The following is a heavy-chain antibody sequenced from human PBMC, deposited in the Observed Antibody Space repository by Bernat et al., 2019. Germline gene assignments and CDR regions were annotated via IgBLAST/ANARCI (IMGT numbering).Heavy chain of an antibody. D-gene: IGHD2-2*01. Sequence: EVQLVESGGGLVQPGGSLKLSCAASGFIFSNYAMSWVRQAPGKGLEWVSVISGNGGSTFYADSVKGRFTMSRDNSKNTLSLQMNGLRAEDTAVYYCAKKGCSATSCYEDWGQGTLVTVSS. V-gene: IGHV3-23*04. J-gene: IGHJ4*02. CDR1: GFIFSNYA. CDR2: ISGNGGST. CDR3: AKKGCSATSCYED.